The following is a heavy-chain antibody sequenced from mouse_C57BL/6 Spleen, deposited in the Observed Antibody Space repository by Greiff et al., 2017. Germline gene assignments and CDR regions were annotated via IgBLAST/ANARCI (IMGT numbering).Heavy chain of an antibody. CDR3: ARSPHYYGSSYWYFDV. J-gene: IGHJ1*03. D-gene: IGHD1-1*01. Sequence: QVQLQQPGAELVRPGSSVKLSCKASGYTFTSYWMDWVKQRPGQGLEWIGNIYPSDSETHYNQKFKDKATLTVDKSSSTAYMQLSSLTSEDSAVYYCARSPHYYGSSYWYFDVWGTGTTVTVSS. CDR1: GYTFTSYW. CDR2: IYPSDSET. V-gene: IGHV1-61*01.